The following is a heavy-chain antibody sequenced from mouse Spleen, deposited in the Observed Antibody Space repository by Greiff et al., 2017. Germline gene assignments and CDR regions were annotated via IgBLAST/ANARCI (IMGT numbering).Heavy chain of an antibody. J-gene: IGHJ3*01. D-gene: IGHD1-1*01. CDR1: GFTFSSYT. V-gene: IGHV5-9*01. Sequence: EVMLVESGGGLVKPGGSLKLSCAASGFTFSSYTMSWVRQTPAKRLEWVATISSGGGNPYYPDSVKGRFTISRDNARNTLYLQMSSLRSEDTAMYYCARQNYYDGSPFAYWGQGTLVTVSA. CDR3: ARQNYYDGSPFAY. CDR2: ISSGGGNP.